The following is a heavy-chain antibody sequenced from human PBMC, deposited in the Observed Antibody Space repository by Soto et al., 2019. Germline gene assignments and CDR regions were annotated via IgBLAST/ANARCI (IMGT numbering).Heavy chain of an antibody. CDR3: GKVLVGATGHTDSDS. J-gene: IGHJ4*02. Sequence: SETLSLTCTVSGGSIYRGGYYWGWIRQPPGRGLEWIGNIDYNGVTYSNPSLKSRVTISRDTSKNQFSLKLTSVTAADTALYYCGKVLVGATGHTDSDSWGPGTLVTVSS. D-gene: IGHD2-15*01. V-gene: IGHV4-39*01. CDR2: IDYNGVT. CDR1: GGSIYRGGYY.